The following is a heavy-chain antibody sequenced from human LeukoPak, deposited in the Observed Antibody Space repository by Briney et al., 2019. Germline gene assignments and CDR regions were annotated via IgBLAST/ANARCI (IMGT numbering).Heavy chain of an antibody. CDR3: ARDGILRFLEWLDY. Sequence: ASVKVSCKASGYTFTGYYMHWVRRAPGQGLEWMGWINPNSGGTNYAQKFQGRVTMTRGTSISTAYMELSRLRSDDTAVYYCARDGILRFLEWLDYWGQGTLVTVSS. D-gene: IGHD3-3*01. CDR2: INPNSGGT. V-gene: IGHV1-2*02. J-gene: IGHJ4*02. CDR1: GYTFTGYY.